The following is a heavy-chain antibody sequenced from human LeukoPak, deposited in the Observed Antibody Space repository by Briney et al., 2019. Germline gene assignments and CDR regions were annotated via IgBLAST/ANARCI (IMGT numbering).Heavy chain of an antibody. V-gene: IGHV3-53*01. Sequence: PGRSLRLSCAASGFTVSSNYMSWVRQAPGKGLEWVSVIYSGGSTYHADSVKGRFTISRDNSKNTLYLQMNSLRAEDTAVYYCAREDFYGSGSYLDYWGQGTLVTVSS. D-gene: IGHD3-10*01. CDR1: GFTVSSNY. CDR2: IYSGGST. J-gene: IGHJ4*02. CDR3: AREDFYGSGSYLDY.